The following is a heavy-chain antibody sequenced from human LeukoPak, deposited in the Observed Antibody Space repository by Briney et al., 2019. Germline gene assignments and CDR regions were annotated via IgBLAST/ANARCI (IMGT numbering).Heavy chain of an antibody. J-gene: IGHJ3*02. D-gene: IGHD3-16*01. CDR3: AGWGLGKGNVFDI. CDR2: ISGSGDST. V-gene: IGHV3-23*01. CDR1: GFIFSNYA. Sequence: GGSLRLSCAASGFIFSNYAMRWVRQAPGKGLEWVSGISGSGDSTYYADYVKGRFTFSRENTKTTLYCQLNSLRSEDTTVFYCAGWGLGKGNVFDIGGQGTMVTVSS.